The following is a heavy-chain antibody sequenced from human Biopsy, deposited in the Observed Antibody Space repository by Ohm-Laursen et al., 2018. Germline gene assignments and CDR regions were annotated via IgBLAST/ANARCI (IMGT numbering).Heavy chain of an antibody. V-gene: IGHV1-2*02. CDR1: GFTFTAFS. Sequence: GSSAKASCKLSGFTFTAFSVHWLRQAPGQGLEWMGWINTKSGDTDYPQNFQGRVSMTRDTSISTAYMDLSRLRSDDTAVYYCARGRRHCGGTCSRWYFDLWGRGTLVTVSS. CDR2: INTKSGDT. J-gene: IGHJ2*01. D-gene: IGHD2-21*02. CDR3: ARGRRHCGGTCSRWYFDL.